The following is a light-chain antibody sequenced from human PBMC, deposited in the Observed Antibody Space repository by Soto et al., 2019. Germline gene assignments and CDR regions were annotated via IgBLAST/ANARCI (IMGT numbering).Light chain of an antibody. CDR2: EGS. J-gene: IGLJ1*01. CDR1: SSDVGTYNL. CDR3: CSYAGSSTPYV. V-gene: IGLV2-23*01. Sequence: QSALTQPASVSGSPGKSITISCTGTSSDVGTYNLVSWYQQHPDKAPKLIIYEGSKRPSGLSNRFSGSKSGNTASLTISGLQAEDEADYYCCSYAGSSTPYVFGTGTKLTVL.